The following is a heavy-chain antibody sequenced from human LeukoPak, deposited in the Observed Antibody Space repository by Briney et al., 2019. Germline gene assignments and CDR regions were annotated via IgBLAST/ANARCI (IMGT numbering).Heavy chain of an antibody. CDR1: GYTFTGYY. Sequence: ALVKVSCKASGYTFTGYYMHWVRQAPGQGLEWMGWINPNSGGTNYAQKFQGRVTMTRDTSISTAYMELSRLRSDDTAVYYCARPNYYDSSGYFYWGQGTLVTVSS. J-gene: IGHJ4*02. CDR3: ARPNYYDSSGYFY. D-gene: IGHD3-22*01. CDR2: INPNSGGT. V-gene: IGHV1-2*02.